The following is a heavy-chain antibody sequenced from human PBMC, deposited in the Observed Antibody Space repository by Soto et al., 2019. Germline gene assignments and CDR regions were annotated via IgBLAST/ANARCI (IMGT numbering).Heavy chain of an antibody. J-gene: IGHJ4*02. D-gene: IGHD4-4*01. CDR3: ARGDRSTVTSLDLSDY. CDR2: INHSGST. Sequence: SETLSLTCAVYGGSFSGYYWSWIRQPPGKGLEWIGEINHSGSTNYNPSLKSRVTISVDTSKNQFSLKLSSVTAADTAVYYCARGDRSTVTSLDLSDYWGQGTLVTVSS. CDR1: GGSFSGYY. V-gene: IGHV4-34*01.